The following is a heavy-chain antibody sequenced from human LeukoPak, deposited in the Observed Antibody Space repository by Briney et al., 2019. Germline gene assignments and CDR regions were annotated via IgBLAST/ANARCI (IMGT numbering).Heavy chain of an antibody. V-gene: IGHV3-23*01. CDR3: AKTGGNSGSFDY. CDR1: GFTFSSYW. D-gene: IGHD4-23*01. J-gene: IGHJ4*02. Sequence: GGSLRLSCAASGFTFSSYWMSWVRQAPGKGLEWVSAISGSGGSTYYADSVKGRFTISRDNSKNTLYLQMNSLRAEDTAVYYCAKTGGNSGSFDYWGQGTLVTVSS. CDR2: ISGSGGST.